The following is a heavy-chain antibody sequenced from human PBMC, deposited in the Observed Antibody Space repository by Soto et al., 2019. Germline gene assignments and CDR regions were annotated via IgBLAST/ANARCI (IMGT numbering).Heavy chain of an antibody. CDR3: SMGARWAITGPFDH. CDR2: ISYHGTNE. Sequence: QALLVESGGGVVRPRTSLRLSCEASGFTFSDHGMHWVRQAPGKWLEWVAVISYHGTNEFYGDSVKGRFTISRDNSKNTLYLQMDSLRPEDTAMYFCSMGARWAITGPFDHWGQGTLVTVAS. J-gene: IGHJ4*02. V-gene: IGHV3-30*03. CDR1: GFTFSDHG. D-gene: IGHD3-16*01.